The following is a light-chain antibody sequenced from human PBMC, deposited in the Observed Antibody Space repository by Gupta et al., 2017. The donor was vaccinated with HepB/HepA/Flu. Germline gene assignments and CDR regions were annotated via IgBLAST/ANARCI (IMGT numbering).Light chain of an antibody. Sequence: SYILTQPPSVSVAPGRTARITCGGNNIGTKSVHWYQQRPGQAPLVVIYEDTNRPSGIPERISGSNSGNTATLTISRVEAGDEADYYCQVWDTRTDHPVVFSGGTKLTV. V-gene: IGLV3-21*03. CDR1: NIGTKS. CDR2: EDT. J-gene: IGLJ2*01. CDR3: QVWDTRTDHPVV.